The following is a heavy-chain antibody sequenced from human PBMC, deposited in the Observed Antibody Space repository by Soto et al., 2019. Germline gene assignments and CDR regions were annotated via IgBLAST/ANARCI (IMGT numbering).Heavy chain of an antibody. D-gene: IGHD2-2*02. CDR2: ISYDGSTK. CDR1: GSSFTSYP. Sequence: GGSLRLSCAASGSSFTSYPMHWVRQAPGKGLEWVAVISYDGSTKYYADSVKGRFTLSRDNSKNTMYLQMNSLRVEDTAVYYCARARPFCSSTTCYNDYYGMDVWGQGTTVTV. CDR3: ARARPFCSSTTCYNDYYGMDV. J-gene: IGHJ6*02. V-gene: IGHV3-30-3*01.